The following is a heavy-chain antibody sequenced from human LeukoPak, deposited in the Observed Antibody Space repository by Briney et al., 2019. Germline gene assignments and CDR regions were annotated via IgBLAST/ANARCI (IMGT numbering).Heavy chain of an antibody. J-gene: IGHJ6*02. Sequence: GGSLRLSCAASGFTFDDYAMYWVRQAPGKGLEWVSGINWNSGTIGYADSVKGRFTISRDNAKNSLYLQMNSLRAEDTALYYCARDSAYGMDVWGQGTTVTVSS. CDR1: GFTFDDYA. CDR3: ARDSAYGMDV. CDR2: INWNSGTI. V-gene: IGHV3-9*01.